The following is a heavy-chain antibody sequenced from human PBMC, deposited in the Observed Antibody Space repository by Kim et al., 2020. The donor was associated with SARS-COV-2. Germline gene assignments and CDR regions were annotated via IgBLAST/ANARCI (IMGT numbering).Heavy chain of an antibody. CDR1: GFTFRSYA. CDR2: ISASGVST. J-gene: IGHJ4*02. D-gene: IGHD3-16*01. V-gene: IGHV3-23*01. Sequence: GGSLRLSCAASGFTFRSYAMNWVRQAPGKGLEWVSVISASGVSTFYADSVKGRFTISRDNSKNTLNLQMNSLRAEDTAVYYCAKVIIGDVDMARKRAFDYWGQGTLVTVSS. CDR3: AKVIIGDVDMARKRAFDY.